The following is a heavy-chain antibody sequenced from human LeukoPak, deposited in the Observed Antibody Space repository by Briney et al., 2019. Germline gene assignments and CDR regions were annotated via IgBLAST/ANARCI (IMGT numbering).Heavy chain of an antibody. CDR1: GFTFSSYA. D-gene: IGHD4-17*01. Sequence: GRSLRLSCAASGFTFSSYAMHWVRQAPGKGLEWVAVISYDGSNKYYADSVKGRFTISRDNSKNTLYLQMNSLRAEDTAVYYCAKSLGTVTTYHWGQGTLVTVSS. CDR2: ISYDGSNK. V-gene: IGHV3-30*04. CDR3: AKSLGTVTTYH. J-gene: IGHJ5*02.